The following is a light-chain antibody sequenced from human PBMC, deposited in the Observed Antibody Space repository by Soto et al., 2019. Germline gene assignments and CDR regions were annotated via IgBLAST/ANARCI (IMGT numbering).Light chain of an antibody. V-gene: IGLV2-14*01. Sequence: QSALTQPASVSGSPGQSITISCTGTSSDVGGYNYVSWYQQHPGKAPKLMIYDVSKGPSGVSHRFSGSKSGNTASLTISGLQAEDEADYYCSSYTSSSTLDVFGTGTKLTVL. CDR2: DVS. CDR3: SSYTSSSTLDV. CDR1: SSDVGGYNY. J-gene: IGLJ1*01.